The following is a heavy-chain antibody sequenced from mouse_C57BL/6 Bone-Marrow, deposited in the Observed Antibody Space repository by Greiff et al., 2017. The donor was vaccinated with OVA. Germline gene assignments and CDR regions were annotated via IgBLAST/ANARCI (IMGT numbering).Heavy chain of an antibody. CDR1: GYTFTSYG. CDR3: ETGTWGYFDV. J-gene: IGHJ1*03. D-gene: IGHD4-1*01. V-gene: IGHV1-81*01. CDR2: IYPRSGNT. Sequence: VKLQQSGAELARPGASVKLSCKASGYTFTSYGISWVKQRTGQGLEWIGRIYPRSGNTYYNEKFKGKATLTADKSSSTAYMELRSLTSEDSAVYFCETGTWGYFDVWGTGTTVTVSS.